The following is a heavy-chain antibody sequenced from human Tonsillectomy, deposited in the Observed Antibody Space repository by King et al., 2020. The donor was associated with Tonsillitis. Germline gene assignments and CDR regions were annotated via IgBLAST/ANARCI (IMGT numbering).Heavy chain of an antibody. D-gene: IGHD3-10*01. V-gene: IGHV5-10-1*03. J-gene: IGHJ4*02. CDR1: GYSFTSYW. CDR3: ARMVLGAYHFDY. Sequence: DVQLVESGAEVKKPGESLRISCKGSGYSFTSYWISWVRQMPGKGLEWMGRIDPSDSYTDYSPSFQGHITISTDKSISTAYLQWSSLKASDTAMYYCARMVLGAYHFDYGGRGTLATAS. CDR2: IDPSDSYT.